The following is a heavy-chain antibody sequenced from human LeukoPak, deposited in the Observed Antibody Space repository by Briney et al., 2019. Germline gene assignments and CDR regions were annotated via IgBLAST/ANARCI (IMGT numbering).Heavy chain of an antibody. CDR1: GFTFSSNE. J-gene: IGHJ4*02. V-gene: IGHV3-48*03. Sequence: GGSLRLSCAASGFTFSSNELNWVRQAPGKGLEWVSYISGSGSTIYYADSVKGRFTISRDNAKNSLYLQMNSLRAEDTATYYCYHAGYWGQGTLVTVSS. CDR3: YHAGY. CDR2: ISGSGSTI.